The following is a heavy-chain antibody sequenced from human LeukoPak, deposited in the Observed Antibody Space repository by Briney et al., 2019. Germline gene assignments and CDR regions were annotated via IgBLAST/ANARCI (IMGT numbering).Heavy chain of an antibody. Sequence: ASVKFSCKASGYTFTSYAMNWVRQAPGQGLEWMGWINTNTGNPTYAQGCTGRFVLSLDTFVGTAYLRIRSLRAEDTAVYYCARLQGYCSGGSCYSYYYMDVWGKGTTVTVSS. CDR3: ARLQGYCSGGSCYSYYYMDV. V-gene: IGHV7-4-1*02. J-gene: IGHJ6*03. D-gene: IGHD2-15*01. CDR1: GYTFTSYA. CDR2: INTNTGNP.